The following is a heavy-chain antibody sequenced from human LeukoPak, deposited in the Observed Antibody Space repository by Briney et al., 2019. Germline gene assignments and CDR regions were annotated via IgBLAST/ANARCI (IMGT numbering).Heavy chain of an antibody. D-gene: IGHD6-13*01. J-gene: IGHJ4*02. V-gene: IGHV3-23*01. CDR2: ISGSGGST. CDR3: AREPGIAAAGTIDY. CDR1: GFTLNNYA. Sequence: PGGSLRLSCADSGFTLNNYAMSWVRQAPGKGLERVSAISGSGGSTYYADSVKGRFTISRDNSKNTVYLQMNSLRAEATAVYYCAREPGIAAAGTIDYWGQGTLVTVSS.